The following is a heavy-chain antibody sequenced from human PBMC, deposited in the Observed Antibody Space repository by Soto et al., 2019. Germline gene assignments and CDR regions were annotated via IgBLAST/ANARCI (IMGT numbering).Heavy chain of an antibody. CDR3: ATLTGSH. D-gene: IGHD3-9*01. V-gene: IGHV2-5*05. Sequence: GSGPTLVNPTQTLTLTCSFSGFSLTANGVGVGWVRQPPGLALEWLAMVYWDDDKHYGASLRSRLSITKDTSKSQVVLTMTNMDPVDTGTYYCATLTGSHWGQGALVTVSS. CDR1: GFSLTANGVG. CDR2: VYWDDDK. J-gene: IGHJ4*02.